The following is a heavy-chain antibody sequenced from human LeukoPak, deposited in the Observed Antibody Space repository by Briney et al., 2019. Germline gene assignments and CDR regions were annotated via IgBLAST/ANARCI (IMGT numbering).Heavy chain of an antibody. Sequence: GGSLRLSCAASGFTVSSNYMSWVRQAPGKGLEWVSVIYSGGSTYYADSVKGRFTISRDNSKNTLYLQMNSLRAKDTAVYYCAKRGYYYDSRVFHGFDYWGQGTLVTVSS. J-gene: IGHJ4*02. CDR1: GFTVSSNY. V-gene: IGHV3-53*01. D-gene: IGHD3-22*01. CDR2: IYSGGST. CDR3: AKRGYYYDSRVFHGFDY.